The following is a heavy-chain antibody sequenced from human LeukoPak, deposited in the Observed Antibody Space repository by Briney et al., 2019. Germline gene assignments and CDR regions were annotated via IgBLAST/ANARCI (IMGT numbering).Heavy chain of an antibody. CDR1: GFTFKKYG. V-gene: IGHV3-30*02. J-gene: IGHJ3*02. CDR3: ARAEDIVVVVAEGDNAFDI. Sequence: GGSLRLSCSASGFTFKKYGMHWVRQSPGKGLEWVAFIRDDESNKNYADFVKGRFTISRDNAKNTLYLQMNSLRAEDTAVYYCARAEDIVVVVAEGDNAFDIWGQGTMVTVSS. CDR2: IRDDESNK. D-gene: IGHD2-15*01.